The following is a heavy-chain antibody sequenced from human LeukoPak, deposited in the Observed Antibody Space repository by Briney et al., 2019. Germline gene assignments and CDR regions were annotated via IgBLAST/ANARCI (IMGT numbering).Heavy chain of an antibody. V-gene: IGHV3-21*06. CDR2: INSSSAYI. Sequence: GGSLRLSCVASGFIFSDYSMDWVRQAPGKGLEWVSSINSSSAYIFYSDSVKGRFTISRDNAQSSLYLQMNSLRAEDTVVYYCARQAVARPFDLWGQGTMVAVSS. CDR3: ARQAVARPFDL. J-gene: IGHJ3*01. CDR1: GFIFSDYS.